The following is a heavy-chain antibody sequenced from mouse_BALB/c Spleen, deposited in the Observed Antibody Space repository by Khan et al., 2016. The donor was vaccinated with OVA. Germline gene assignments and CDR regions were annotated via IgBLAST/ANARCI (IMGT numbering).Heavy chain of an antibody. Sequence: VQLQQSGAELGRPGSSVKLSCKTSGFTFTSYGIKWVKQRPGQGLEWIGYIYPGNGYTVYNEKFQGKATQTSDTSSSTAYMQLRSLPSDDSAIYFCAAAYYRNYFDYWGQGTTLTVSS. J-gene: IGHJ2*01. CDR2: IYPGNGYT. CDR3: AAAYYRNYFDY. D-gene: IGHD2-14*01. CDR1: GFTFTSYG. V-gene: IGHV1S134*01.